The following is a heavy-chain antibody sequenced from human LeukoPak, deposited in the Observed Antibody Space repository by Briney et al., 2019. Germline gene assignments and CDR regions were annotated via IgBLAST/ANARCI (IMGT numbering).Heavy chain of an antibody. V-gene: IGHV1-69*05. J-gene: IGHJ4*02. CDR3: ARARTYYDSSGYPFDY. Sequence: GSSVKVSFKASGGTFSSYAISWVRQAPGQGLGWMGRIIPIFGTANYAQKFQGRGTITTDESTSTAYMELSSLRSEDTAVYYCARARTYYDSSGYPFDYWGQGTLVTVSS. D-gene: IGHD3-22*01. CDR2: IIPIFGTA. CDR1: GGTFSSYA.